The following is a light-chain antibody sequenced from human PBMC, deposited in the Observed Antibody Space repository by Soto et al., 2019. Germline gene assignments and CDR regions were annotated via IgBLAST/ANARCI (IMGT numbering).Light chain of an antibody. CDR2: DAS. Sequence: DIQMTKSPSTLSASVGDRVTVNCRPSQSISSWLAWYQQKPGKAPKLLIYDASSLESGVPSRFSGSGSGTEFTLTISSLQPDDFATYYCQQYNSYWWTFGQGTKVDIK. CDR3: QQYNSYWWT. V-gene: IGKV1-5*01. J-gene: IGKJ1*01. CDR1: QSISSW.